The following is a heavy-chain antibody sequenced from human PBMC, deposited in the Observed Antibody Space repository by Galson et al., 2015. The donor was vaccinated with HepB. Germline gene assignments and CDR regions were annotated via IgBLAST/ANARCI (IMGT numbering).Heavy chain of an antibody. CDR1: GFTFSSYA. V-gene: IGHV3-30*04. CDR2: ISYDGSNK. Sequence: SLRLSCAASGFTFSSYAMHWVRQAPGKGLEWVAVISYDGSNKYYADSVKGRFTISRDNSKNTLYLQMNSLRAEDTAVYYCARGYYYGSGSCFGYWGQGTLVTVSS. CDR3: ARGYYYGSGSCFGY. D-gene: IGHD3-10*01. J-gene: IGHJ4*02.